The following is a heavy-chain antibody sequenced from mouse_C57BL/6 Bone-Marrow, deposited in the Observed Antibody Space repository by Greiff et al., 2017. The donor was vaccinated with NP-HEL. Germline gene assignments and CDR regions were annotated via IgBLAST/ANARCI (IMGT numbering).Heavy chain of an antibody. CDR2: INPSYSFT. Sequence: QVQLKQPGAELVRPGTSVKLSCKASGYSFTSYGMHWVKQSPGHGLEWMGLINPSYSFTTYNQKFKGKATLTVDTASNTAYMKLSSLRSEDSAVYYCARVSTMVKWVDYGGRGTVVTVSA. J-gene: IGHJ3*01. CDR1: GYSFTSYG. D-gene: IGHD2-2*01. V-gene: IGHV1-59*01. CDR3: ARVSTMVKWVDY.